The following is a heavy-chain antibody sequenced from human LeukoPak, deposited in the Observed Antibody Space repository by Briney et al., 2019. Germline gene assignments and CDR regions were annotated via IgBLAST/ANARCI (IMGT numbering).Heavy chain of an antibody. D-gene: IGHD1-26*01. CDR1: GFTFSTSW. CDR2: IGQDGSEK. V-gene: IGHV3-7*01. Sequence: PGGSLRLSCAASGFTFSTSWMSWLRQAPGKGLEWVANIGQDGSEKTDVDYVKGRFTIYRDNAKNSLFLQMNSLRVEDTALYYCARDRNKGATDYWGQGTLVTVSS. J-gene: IGHJ4*02. CDR3: ARDRNKGATDY.